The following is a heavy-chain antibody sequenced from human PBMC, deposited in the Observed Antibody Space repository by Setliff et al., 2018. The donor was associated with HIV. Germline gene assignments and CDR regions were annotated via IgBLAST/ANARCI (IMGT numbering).Heavy chain of an antibody. Sequence: ASVKVPCKASGYTFTEYYFHWVRQAPGQGLGWMGWINPKFGGTLYAQKFQGRVVMTRDMSTSTVYMELSSLTSDDTAVYYCARDLSTHWSGYSLGYWGQGTLVTVSS. D-gene: IGHD3-3*01. CDR3: ARDLSTHWSGYSLGY. J-gene: IGHJ4*02. CDR2: INPKFGGT. CDR1: GYTFTEYY. V-gene: IGHV1-2*02.